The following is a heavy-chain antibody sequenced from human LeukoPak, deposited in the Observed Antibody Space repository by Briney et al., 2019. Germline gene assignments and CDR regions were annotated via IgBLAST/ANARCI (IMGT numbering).Heavy chain of an antibody. D-gene: IGHD3-10*02. V-gene: IGHV1-46*01. Sequence: GASVNVSCKAAAYIFTSYNMDWVRQPDGHGLEWMGIINSSGGSTNYAQKFQGRVTITADESTSTTYMELSSLRSEDAAIYYCARVMFWESSRETLYYYMAVWGTGTTVTISS. J-gene: IGHJ6*03. CDR2: INSSGGST. CDR3: ARVMFWESSRETLYYYMAV. CDR1: AYIFTSYN.